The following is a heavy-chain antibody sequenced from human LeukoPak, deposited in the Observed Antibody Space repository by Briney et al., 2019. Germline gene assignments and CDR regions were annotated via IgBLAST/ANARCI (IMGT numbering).Heavy chain of an antibody. CDR1: EFTFSSYA. CDR2: ISGSGGST. D-gene: IGHD3-10*01. Sequence: GGSLRLSCAASEFTFSSYAMSWVRQAPGKGLEWVSVISGSGGSTYYADSVKCRFTISTDNSKNTLYLQMNSLRAEDTAVYYCAKIPPTYGSGTNFDYWGQGTLITVSS. V-gene: IGHV3-23*01. J-gene: IGHJ4*02. CDR3: AKIPPTYGSGTNFDY.